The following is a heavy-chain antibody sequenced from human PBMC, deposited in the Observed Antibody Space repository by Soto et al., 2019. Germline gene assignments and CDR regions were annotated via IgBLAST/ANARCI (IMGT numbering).Heavy chain of an antibody. CDR3: ARASTNTISYFDY. V-gene: IGHV4-59*01. J-gene: IGHJ4*01. CDR2: IYYSGST. D-gene: IGHD5-12*01. CDR1: GGSISSYF. Sequence: PSETLSLTCTVSGGSISSYFWSWIRQPPGKGLEYIGYIYYSGSTNYNPSLSSRVTTSVDTSKNQYSLKLNSITAADTAVYYCARASTNTISYFDYWGQGILVTVSS.